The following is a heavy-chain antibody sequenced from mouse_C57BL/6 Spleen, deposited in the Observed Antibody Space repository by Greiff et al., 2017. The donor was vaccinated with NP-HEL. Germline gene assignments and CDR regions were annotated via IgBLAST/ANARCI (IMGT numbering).Heavy chain of an antibody. J-gene: IGHJ1*03. CDR3: TRTGNWQHWYFDV. CDR1: GYTFTDYE. D-gene: IGHD4-1*01. Sequence: QVQLQQSGAELVRPGASVTLSCKASGYTFTDYEMHWVKQTPVHGLEWIGAIDPETGGTAYNQKFKGKAILTADKSSSTAYMELRSLTSEDSAVYYCTRTGNWQHWYFDVWGTGTTVTVSS. V-gene: IGHV1-15*01. CDR2: IDPETGGT.